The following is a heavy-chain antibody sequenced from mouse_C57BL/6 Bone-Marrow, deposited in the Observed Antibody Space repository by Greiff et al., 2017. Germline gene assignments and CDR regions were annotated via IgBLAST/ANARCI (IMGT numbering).Heavy chain of an antibody. V-gene: IGHV7-3*01. CDR2: IRNKANGYTT. D-gene: IGHD1-1*01. J-gene: IGHJ1*03. Sequence: EVMLVESGGGLVQPGGSLSLSCAASGFTFTDYYMSWVRQPPGKALEWLGFIRNKANGYTTEYSASVKGRFTISRDNSQSILYLQMNALRAEDSATYYCARCYYGSSYWYVDGWGTGTTVTVSS. CDR1: GFTFTDYY. CDR3: ARCYYGSSYWYVDG.